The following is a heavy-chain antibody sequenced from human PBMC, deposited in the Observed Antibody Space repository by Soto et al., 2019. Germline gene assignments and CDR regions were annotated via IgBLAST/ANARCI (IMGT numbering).Heavy chain of an antibody. J-gene: IGHJ5*02. CDR2: IYIRGTT. CDR1: GASIRSYF. CDR3: ARNAYVRGNYYFFDP. Sequence: SETLSLTCSVSGASIRSYFWSWVRQPAGQGLEWIGHIYIRGTTSYNPSLEGRVTLSLDTSKNQVSLVVTSVTAADTAVYYCARNAYVRGNYYFFDPWGPGTLVTVSS. D-gene: IGHD3-22*01. V-gene: IGHV4-4*07.